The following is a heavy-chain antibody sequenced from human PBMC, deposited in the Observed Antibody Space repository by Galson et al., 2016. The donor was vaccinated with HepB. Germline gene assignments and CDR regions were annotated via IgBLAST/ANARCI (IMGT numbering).Heavy chain of an antibody. D-gene: IGHD3-10*01. CDR3: VRDWFGDYT. V-gene: IGHV3-74*01. Sequence: SLRLSCAGSGYPFGGSWMQWVRQAPGKGPVWVAHIDNDGTRTTYADSVKGRFTISRDNARNTLYLQMNSLRADDTAVYYCVRDWFGDYTWGQGTLVTVSA. CDR1: GYPFGGSW. CDR2: IDNDGTRT. J-gene: IGHJ4*02.